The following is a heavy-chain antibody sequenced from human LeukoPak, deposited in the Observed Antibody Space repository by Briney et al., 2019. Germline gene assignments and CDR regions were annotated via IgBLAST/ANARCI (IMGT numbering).Heavy chain of an antibody. D-gene: IGHD3-22*01. Sequence: ETLSLTCTVSGGSISSSSYYWGWIRPPPGKGLEWIGSIYCSGSTYYNPSLKSRVTISVDTSKNQFSLNLNSVTAADTAVYFCARDEGSAYPFDYWGQGTLVTVSS. CDR3: ARDEGSAYPFDY. J-gene: IGHJ4*02. V-gene: IGHV4-39*07. CDR1: GGSISSSSYY. CDR2: IYCSGST.